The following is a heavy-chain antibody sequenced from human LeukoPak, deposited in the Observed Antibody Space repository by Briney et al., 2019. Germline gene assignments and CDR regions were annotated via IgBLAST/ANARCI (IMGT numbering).Heavy chain of an antibody. CDR2: INHSGST. CDR3: ARASSATGGDY. D-gene: IGHD7-27*01. Sequence: PSETLSPTCAVYGGSFSGYYWSWIRQPPGKGLEWIGGINHSGSTNYNPSLKSRVTISVDTSKNQFSLKLSSVTAADTAVYYCARASSATGGDYWGQGTLVTVSS. CDR1: GGSFSGYY. V-gene: IGHV4-34*01. J-gene: IGHJ4*02.